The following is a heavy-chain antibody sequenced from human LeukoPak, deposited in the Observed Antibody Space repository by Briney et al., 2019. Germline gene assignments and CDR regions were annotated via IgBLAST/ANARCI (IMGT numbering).Heavy chain of an antibody. CDR1: GYTLTELS. CDR2: FDPEDGET. Sequence: ASVKVSCKVSGYTLTELSMHWVRQAPGKGLEWMGGFDPEDGETIYAQKFQGRVTMTEDTSTDTAYMELGSLRSEDTAVYYCATGFNNYYYCYMDVWGKGTTVTVSS. D-gene: IGHD2/OR15-2a*01. J-gene: IGHJ6*03. V-gene: IGHV1-24*01. CDR3: ATGFNNYYYCYMDV.